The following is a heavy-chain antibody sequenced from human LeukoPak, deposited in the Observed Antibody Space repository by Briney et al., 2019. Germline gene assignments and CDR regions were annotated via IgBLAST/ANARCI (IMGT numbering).Heavy chain of an antibody. J-gene: IGHJ4*02. CDR3: ARDRDSSDWSFPA. CDR1: GGSFSGYY. V-gene: IGHV4-34*01. D-gene: IGHD6-19*01. Sequence: SETLSLTCAVYGGSFSGYYWSWIRQPPGKGLEWIGEINHSGSTNYNPSLKSRVTISVDTSKNQFSLKLSSVTAADTAVYYCARDRDSSDWSFPAWGQGTLVTVSS. CDR2: INHSGST.